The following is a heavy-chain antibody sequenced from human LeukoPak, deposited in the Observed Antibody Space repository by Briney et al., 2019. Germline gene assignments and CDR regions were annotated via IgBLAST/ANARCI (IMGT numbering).Heavy chain of an antibody. D-gene: IGHD3-3*01. Sequence: GGSLRLSCGAAGFTFTNYAMSWVRQAPGKGLEWVSAISGSGDNTYYADSVKGRFTISRDNSKNTLYLQMNSLRAKDTAVYYCAKDPYETWSGLNWFDPWGQGTLVTVSS. CDR1: GFTFTNYA. J-gene: IGHJ5*02. V-gene: IGHV3-23*01. CDR2: ISGSGDNT. CDR3: AKDPYETWSGLNWFDP.